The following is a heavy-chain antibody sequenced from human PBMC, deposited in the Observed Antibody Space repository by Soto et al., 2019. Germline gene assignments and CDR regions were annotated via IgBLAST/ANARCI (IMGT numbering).Heavy chain of an antibody. CDR1: GFTFSSYD. V-gene: IGHV3-13*01. J-gene: IGHJ6*03. D-gene: IGHD3-10*01. CDR3: ARADVGQYYYGSGSYDHYYYYMDV. Sequence: GGSLRLSCAASGFTFSSYDMHWVRQATGKGLEWVSAIGTAGDTYYPGSVKGRFTISRENAKNSLYLQMNSLRAGDTAVYYCARADVGQYYYGSGSYDHYYYYMDVWGKGTTVTVSS. CDR2: IGTAGDT.